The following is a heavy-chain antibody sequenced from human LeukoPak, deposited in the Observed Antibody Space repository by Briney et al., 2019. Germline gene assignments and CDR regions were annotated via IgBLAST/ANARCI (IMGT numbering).Heavy chain of an antibody. CDR1: GITFSSYS. CDR3: ARDPEAQYYFDY. V-gene: IGHV3-21*01. J-gene: IGHJ4*02. Sequence: GGSLRLSCAASGITFSSYSMSWVRQAPGKGLDWVSSISNSSTYIYYADSVKGRFSISRDNAKNSLYLQMNSLRAEDTAVYYCARDPEAQYYFDYWGQGTLVTVSS. CDR2: ISNSSTYI.